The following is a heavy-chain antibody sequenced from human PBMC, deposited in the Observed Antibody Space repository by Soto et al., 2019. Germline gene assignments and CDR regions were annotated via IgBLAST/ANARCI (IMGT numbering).Heavy chain of an antibody. CDR1: GFTFSSYS. CDR3: ARAITMVRGVDY. CDR2: ISSSSSYI. D-gene: IGHD3-10*01. J-gene: IGHJ4*02. V-gene: IGHV3-21*01. Sequence: GGSLRLSCAASGFTFSSYSMNWVRQAPGKGLEWVSSISSSSSYIYYADPVKGRFTISRDNAKNSLYLQMNSLRAEDTAVYYCARAITMVRGVDYWGQGTLVTVSS.